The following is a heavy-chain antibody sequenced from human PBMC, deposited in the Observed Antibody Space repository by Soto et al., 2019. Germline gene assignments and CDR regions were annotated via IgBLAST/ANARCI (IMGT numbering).Heavy chain of an antibody. CDR3: ARVHRFCSGGSCYVFDA. Sequence: PSETLSLTCTVPGGSINSYCWGWVRQPPEKGPEFIGYISHSGSTNYNPSLKSRVSISLDTSKNQFSLQLTSVTAADTAVYYCARVHRFCSGGSCYVFDAWGQGTLVTVSS. J-gene: IGHJ5*02. D-gene: IGHD2-15*01. V-gene: IGHV4-59*08. CDR2: ISHSGST. CDR1: GGSINSYC.